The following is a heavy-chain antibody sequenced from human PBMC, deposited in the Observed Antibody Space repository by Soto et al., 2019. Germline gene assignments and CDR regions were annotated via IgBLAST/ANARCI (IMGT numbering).Heavy chain of an antibody. Sequence: QVQLVQSGAEVKKPGASVKVSCKASGYTFTSYYMHWVRQAPGQGLEWMGIINPSGGSTSYAQRFQGRATMTRDTSPSTVYMGVRSLRSEDTAVYYCARAGGEPPPRYFDYWGQGTLVTVSS. D-gene: IGHD7-27*01. CDR3: ARAGGEPPPRYFDY. CDR2: INPSGGST. CDR1: GYTFTSYY. J-gene: IGHJ4*02. V-gene: IGHV1-46*03.